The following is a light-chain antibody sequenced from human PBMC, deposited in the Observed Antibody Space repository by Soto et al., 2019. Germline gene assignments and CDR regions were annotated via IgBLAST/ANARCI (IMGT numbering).Light chain of an antibody. V-gene: IGKV1-39*01. CDR3: QQIYSAPYT. J-gene: IGKJ2*01. CDR2: ASS. CDR1: QSINIY. Sequence: DIQLTQSPSSLSASVGDTVVITCRASQSINIYLNWYQQKPGKAPTLLIFASSNLQYGVPSRFSGSGSGSDFTLTISSLQPEDFASYHCQQIYSAPYTFGQGTKLDI.